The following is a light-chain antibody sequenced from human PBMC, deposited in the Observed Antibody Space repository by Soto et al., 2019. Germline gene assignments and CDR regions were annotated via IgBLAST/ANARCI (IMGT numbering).Light chain of an antibody. CDR3: HQYNSYSRT. CDR1: QSISSW. Sequence: DIQMTQSPSSLSASIGDRVTITCRASQSISSWLAWYQQKPGKAPKLLIYKATTLESGVPSRFGGSGYGTEFTLTISSLQPDDFATYYCHQYNSYSRTFGQGTKVDIK. J-gene: IGKJ1*01. V-gene: IGKV1-5*03. CDR2: KAT.